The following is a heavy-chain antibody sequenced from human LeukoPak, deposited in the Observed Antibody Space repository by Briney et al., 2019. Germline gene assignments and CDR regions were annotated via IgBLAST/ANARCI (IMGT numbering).Heavy chain of an antibody. Sequence: GASVKVSCKASGYTFTGYYMHWVRQAPGQGLEWMGWINPNSGGTNYAQKFQGRVTMTRDTPISTAYMELSRLRSDDTAVYYCARSEWFGEPQGDYWGQGTLVTVSS. CDR1: GYTFTGYY. J-gene: IGHJ4*02. D-gene: IGHD3-10*01. CDR3: ARSEWFGEPQGDY. CDR2: INPNSGGT. V-gene: IGHV1-2*02.